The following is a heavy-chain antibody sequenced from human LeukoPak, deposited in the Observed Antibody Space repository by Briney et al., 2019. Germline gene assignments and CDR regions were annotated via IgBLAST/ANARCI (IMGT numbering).Heavy chain of an antibody. CDR3: VRGRGDYYDSSGGYYFDF. V-gene: IGHV4-31*03. Sequence: PSETLSLTCTVSGGSISTGGYYWSWIRQHPEKGLEWIGYIYYSGSTYYNPSLKSRVTISEDTSTNQFSLKLSSVTAADTAVYYCVRGRGDYYDSSGGYYFDFWGQGTLVTVSS. CDR1: GGSISTGGYY. J-gene: IGHJ4*02. CDR2: IYYSGST. D-gene: IGHD3-22*01.